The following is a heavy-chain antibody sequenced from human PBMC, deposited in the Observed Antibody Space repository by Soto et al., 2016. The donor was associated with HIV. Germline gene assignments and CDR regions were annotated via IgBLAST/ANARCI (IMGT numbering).Heavy chain of an antibody. Sequence: EVQLVESGGDLVQPGRSLKLSCSLSGSGFTFGSYSMAWVRQAPGKGLQWVAHIKTDGSEMNYFTSVRGRFIVSRDNAKQSLFLQMSNLRAEDTAVYYCARVPYMTLSPWYFDLVGPWLPWSLSLQ. CDR1: GFTFGSYS. V-gene: IGHV3-7*04. J-gene: IGHJ2*01. CDR2: IKTDGSEM. D-gene: IGHD3-16*01. CDR3: ARVPYMTLSPWYFDL.